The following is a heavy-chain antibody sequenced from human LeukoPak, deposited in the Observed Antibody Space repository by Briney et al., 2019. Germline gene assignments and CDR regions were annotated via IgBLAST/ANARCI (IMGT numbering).Heavy chain of an antibody. CDR3: ARDSYYSSSWYGNWFDP. V-gene: IGHV1-18*01. CDR1: GYTFTSYG. D-gene: IGHD6-13*01. Sequence: ASVKVSCKASGYTFTSYGISWVRQAPGQGLEWMGWISAYNGNTNYAQKLQGRVTMTTDTSTSTAYMELRSLRSDDTAVYYCARDSYYSSSWYGNWFDPWRQGTLVTVSS. CDR2: ISAYNGNT. J-gene: IGHJ5*02.